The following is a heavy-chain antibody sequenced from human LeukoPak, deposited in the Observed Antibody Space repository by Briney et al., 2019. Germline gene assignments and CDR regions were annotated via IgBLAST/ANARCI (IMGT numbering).Heavy chain of an antibody. Sequence: SETLSLTCTVSGGSISSYYWSWIRQPPGKGLEWIGYIYYSGSTNYNPSLKSRVTISVDTSKNQFSLRLSSVTAADTAVYYCARVTGYVMEDYFAYWGQGTLVTVSS. V-gene: IGHV4-59*01. CDR2: IYYSGST. D-gene: IGHD6-13*01. CDR3: ARVTGYVMEDYFAY. J-gene: IGHJ4*02. CDR1: GGSISSYY.